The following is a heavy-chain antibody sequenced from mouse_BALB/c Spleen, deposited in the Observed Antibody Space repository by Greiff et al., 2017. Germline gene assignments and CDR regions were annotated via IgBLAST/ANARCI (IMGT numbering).Heavy chain of an antibody. CDR3: ARRGGYDEGFAY. V-gene: IGHV1S56*01. D-gene: IGHD2-2*01. Sequence: VQRVESGPELVKPGALVKISCKASGYTFTSYEINWVKQRPGQGLEWIGWIYPGDGSTKYNEKFKGKATLTADKSSSTAYMQLSSLTSENSAVYFCARRGGYDEGFAYWGQGTLVTVSA. J-gene: IGHJ3*01. CDR1: GYTFTSYE. CDR2: IYPGDGST.